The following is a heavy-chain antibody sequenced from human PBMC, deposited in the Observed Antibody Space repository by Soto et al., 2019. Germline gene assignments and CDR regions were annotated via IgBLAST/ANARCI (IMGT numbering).Heavy chain of an antibody. J-gene: IGHJ6*02. V-gene: IGHV3-30*18. Sequence: GSLGLSCAASRVPFWIYGTDGVRPAPGKGLEWVAVISYDGSNKYYADSVKGRFTISRDNSKNTLYLQMNSLRAEDTAVYYCAKGGDPHYYYGMDVWGQATTVTVS. D-gene: IGHD2-21*02. CDR1: RVPFWIYG. CDR3: AKGGDPHYYYGMDV. CDR2: ISYDGSNK.